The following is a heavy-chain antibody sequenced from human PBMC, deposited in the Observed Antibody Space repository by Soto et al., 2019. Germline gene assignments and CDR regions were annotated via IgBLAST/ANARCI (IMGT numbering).Heavy chain of an antibody. CDR3: AKGGRQWLVTSDFNY. J-gene: IGHJ4*02. V-gene: IGHV3-30*18. CDR2: VYHDGRNT. CDR1: GFTFSDYA. D-gene: IGHD6-19*01. Sequence: VQLVESGGGVVQPGRSLRLSCAASGFTFSDYAMHWVRQAPGKGLEWVAVVYHDGRNTHYADSVKGRVTISRDSSKNKVSLEMTSLRAEDTAVYYCAKGGRQWLVTSDFNYWGQGAVVTVSS.